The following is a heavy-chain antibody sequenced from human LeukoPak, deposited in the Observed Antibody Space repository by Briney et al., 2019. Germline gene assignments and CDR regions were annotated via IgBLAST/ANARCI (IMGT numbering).Heavy chain of an antibody. V-gene: IGHV4-39*01. CDR2: IYYSGST. J-gene: IGHJ2*01. CDR3: ASRWQLSTFYWYFDL. D-gene: IGHD4-23*01. CDR1: GGSISSSSYY. Sequence: TSSETLSLTCTVSGGSISSSSYYWGWIRQPPGKGLEWIGSIYYSGSTYYNPSPKSRVTISVDTSKNQFSLKLSSVTAADTAVYYCASRWQLSTFYWYFDLGAVAPWSLPPQ.